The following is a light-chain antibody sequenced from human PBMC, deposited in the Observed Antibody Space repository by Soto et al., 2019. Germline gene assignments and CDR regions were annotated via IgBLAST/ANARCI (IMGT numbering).Light chain of an antibody. J-gene: IGKJ5*01. Sequence: EIVMTQSPAMLSVSPGERVTVSCRAGQGVTTNFAWYQQKSGQSPRLLIYDASTRATGVPARFSGTGSETDFTLTISGLQSEDSAVYFCQQYNNWPFSFGQGTRLEIK. CDR1: QGVTTN. CDR2: DAS. V-gene: IGKV3-15*01. CDR3: QQYNNWPFS.